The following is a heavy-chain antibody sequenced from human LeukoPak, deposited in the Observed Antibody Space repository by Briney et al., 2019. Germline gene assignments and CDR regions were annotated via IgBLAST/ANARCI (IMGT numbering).Heavy chain of an antibody. D-gene: IGHD5-18*01. J-gene: IGHJ4*02. CDR3: ARLGFTYGQYYFDY. Sequence: GASVKVSCKASGYTFTSYGITWVRQAPGQGLEWMGWISGNNGGANYPQKFEGRVTMTTDTSTSTAYMELRSLRSDDTAVYYCARLGFTYGQYYFDYWDQGTLVTVSS. V-gene: IGHV1-18*01. CDR2: ISGNNGGA. CDR1: GYTFTSYG.